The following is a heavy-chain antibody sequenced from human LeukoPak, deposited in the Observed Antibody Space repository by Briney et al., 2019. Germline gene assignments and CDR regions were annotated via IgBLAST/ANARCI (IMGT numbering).Heavy chain of an antibody. CDR2: ISGSGGST. D-gene: IGHD3-3*01. CDR1: GFTVSNNH. CDR3: AKGSASYGQDLYY. Sequence: PGGSLRLSCAASGFTVSNNHMSWVRQAPGKGLEWVSAISGSGGSTYYADSVKGRFTISRDNSKNTLYLQMNSLRVEDTAVYYCAKGSASYGQDLYYWGQGTLVTVSS. V-gene: IGHV3-23*01. J-gene: IGHJ4*02.